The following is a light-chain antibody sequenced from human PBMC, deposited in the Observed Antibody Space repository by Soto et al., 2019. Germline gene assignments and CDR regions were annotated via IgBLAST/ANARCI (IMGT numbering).Light chain of an antibody. J-gene: IGKJ5*01. CDR1: QSVSFN. CDR3: QQYNNWPPIT. CDR2: NAS. Sequence: EIVMTQSPATLSVSPGERATLSCRASQSVSFNLVWYQHKPGQPPRLLMYNASNRAAGISARFTGSGSGTDLTLTIDNVQSEDFAVYYCQQYNNWPPITFGQGTRLEIK. V-gene: IGKV3-15*01.